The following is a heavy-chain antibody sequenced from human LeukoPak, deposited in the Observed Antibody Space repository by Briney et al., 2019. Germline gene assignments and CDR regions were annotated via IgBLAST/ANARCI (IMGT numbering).Heavy chain of an antibody. Sequence: GESLKISCKGSGYSFTSYWIGWVRQMPGKGLEWMGIIYPGDSDTRYSPSFQGQVTISADKSISTAYLQWRSLKAPDTAMYYCAGTGGYCSSNSCSGGFVDYWGQGTLVTVSS. CDR3: AGTGGYCSSNSCSGGFVDY. CDR2: IYPGDSDT. J-gene: IGHJ4*02. CDR1: GYSFTSYW. D-gene: IGHD2-2*01. V-gene: IGHV5-51*01.